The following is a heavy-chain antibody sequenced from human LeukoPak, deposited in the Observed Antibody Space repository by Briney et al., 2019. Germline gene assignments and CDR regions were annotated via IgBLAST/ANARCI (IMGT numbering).Heavy chain of an antibody. Sequence: SETLSLTCTVSGGSISSSSYYWGWIRQPPGKGLEWIGSIYYSGSTYYNPSPKSRVTISVDTSKNQFSLKLSSVTAADTAVYYCARRSEASSSWYDYWGQGTLVTVSS. D-gene: IGHD6-13*01. J-gene: IGHJ4*02. CDR2: IYYSGST. CDR3: ARRSEASSSWYDY. CDR1: GGSISSSSYY. V-gene: IGHV4-39*01.